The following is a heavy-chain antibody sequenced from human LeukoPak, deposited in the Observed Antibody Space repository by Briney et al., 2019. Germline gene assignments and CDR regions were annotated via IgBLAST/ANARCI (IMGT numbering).Heavy chain of an antibody. Sequence: GGSLRLSCAASGFTFSSYAMHWVRQAPGKGLEWLAVISYDGSNKYYADSVKGRFTISRDNSKNTLYLQMNCLRAEDTAVYYCARDRSYDSSGYYEIDYWGQGTLVTVSS. CDR2: ISYDGSNK. CDR1: GFTFSSYA. CDR3: ARDRSYDSSGYYEIDY. J-gene: IGHJ4*02. D-gene: IGHD3-22*01. V-gene: IGHV3-30-3*01.